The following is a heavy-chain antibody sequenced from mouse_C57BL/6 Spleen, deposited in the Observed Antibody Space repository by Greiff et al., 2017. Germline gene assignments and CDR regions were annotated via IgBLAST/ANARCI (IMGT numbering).Heavy chain of an antibody. V-gene: IGHV1-50*01. CDR1: GYTFTSYW. J-gene: IGHJ2*01. D-gene: IGHD1-1*01. Sequence: QVQLKQPGAELVKPGASVKLSCKASGYTFTSYWMQWVKQRPGQGLEWLGEIDPSGSYTNYTQKFKGKATLTVDTSSSTAYMQLSSLTSEDSAVYYCARGGDYYGSSYYFDYWGQGTTLTVSS. CDR3: ARGGDYYGSSYYFDY. CDR2: IDPSGSYT.